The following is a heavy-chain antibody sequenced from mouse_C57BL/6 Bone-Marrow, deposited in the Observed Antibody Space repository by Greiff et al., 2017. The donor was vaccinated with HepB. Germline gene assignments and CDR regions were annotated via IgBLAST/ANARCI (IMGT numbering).Heavy chain of an antibody. CDR2: IDPSDSYT. CDR3: AREPYGSSYWYFDV. D-gene: IGHD1-1*01. Sequence: VQLQQPGAELVMPGASVKLSCKASGYTFTSYWMHWVKQRPGQGLEWIGEIDPSDSYTNYNQKFKGKSTLTVDKSSSTAYMQLSSLTSEDSAVYYCAREPYGSSYWYFDVWGTGTTVTVSS. CDR1: GYTFTSYW. V-gene: IGHV1-69*01. J-gene: IGHJ1*03.